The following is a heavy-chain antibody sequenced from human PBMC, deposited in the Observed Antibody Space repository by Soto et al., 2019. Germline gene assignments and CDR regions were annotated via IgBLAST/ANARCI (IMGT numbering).Heavy chain of an antibody. V-gene: IGHV3-9*01. J-gene: IGHJ4*02. CDR3: AKYYCAVPGAMAI. CDR2: INWNSASI. Sequence: EVQLVESGGGLVQPGRSLRLSCAASGFTFDDYAMHWVRQAPGKGLEWVSGINWNSASIAYADSVKGRFTISRDNAKNSLYLQMNSLRAEDTAVYYCAKYYCAVPGAMAIWGQGSLVTVSS. CDR1: GFTFDDYA. D-gene: IGHD2-2*01.